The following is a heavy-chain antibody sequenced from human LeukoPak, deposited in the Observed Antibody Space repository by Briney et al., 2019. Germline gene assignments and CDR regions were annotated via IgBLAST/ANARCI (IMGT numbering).Heavy chain of an antibody. J-gene: IGHJ6*03. Sequence: SETLSLTCSVSGDSISTSSYYWSWIRQPPGKGLEWIGETNHSGSTNYNPSLKSRVTISVDTSKNQFSLKLRSLTAADTAVYYCARVYTGSSWDYYYYMDVWGKGTTVTVSS. CDR2: TNHSGST. D-gene: IGHD6-13*01. CDR3: ARVYTGSSWDYYYYMDV. CDR1: GDSISTSSYY. V-gene: IGHV4-39*07.